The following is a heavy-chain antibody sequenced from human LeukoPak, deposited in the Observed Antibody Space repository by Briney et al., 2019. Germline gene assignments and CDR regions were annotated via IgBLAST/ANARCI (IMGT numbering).Heavy chain of an antibody. D-gene: IGHD3-10*01. CDR3: AREFTVVGGVVNAFDI. CDR2: ASYRSKWYR. J-gene: IGHJ3*02. Sequence: SQTLSLTCAISGDSVSSNRAAWNWIRQSPSRGLEWLGRASYRSKWYRDYAVSVKSRITVNPDTSKTPFSLQLNSVTPEDTAVYYCAREFTVVGGVVNAFDIWGQGTMVTVSS. CDR1: GDSVSSNRAA. V-gene: IGHV6-1*01.